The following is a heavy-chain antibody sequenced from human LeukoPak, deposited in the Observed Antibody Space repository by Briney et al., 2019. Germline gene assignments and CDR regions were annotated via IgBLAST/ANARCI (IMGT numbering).Heavy chain of an antibody. V-gene: IGHV3-23*01. CDR3: AKEVLDYEIPYWYFDL. D-gene: IGHD4-17*01. Sequence: GGSLRLSCAASGFTFSSSAMSWVRQAPGKGLEWVSAISNNGGYTYYADSVKGRFTVSRDNSKNTLYLQMNSLRAEDTAVYHCAKEVLDYEIPYWYFDLWGRGTLVTVSS. CDR1: GFTFSSSA. J-gene: IGHJ2*01. CDR2: ISNNGGYT.